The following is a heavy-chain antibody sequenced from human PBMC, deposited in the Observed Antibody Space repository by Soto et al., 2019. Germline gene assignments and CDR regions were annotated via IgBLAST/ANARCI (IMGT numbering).Heavy chain of an antibody. CDR1: GGSISSSYW. CDR3: ARGSGSYYCGMDV. V-gene: IGHV4-4*02. Sequence: QVQLQESGPGLVKPSGTLSLTCAVSGGSISSSYWWSWVRQPPGKGLEWIGEIYHSGSTNYNTSPKXRPXISLYKSKNQFSLKVTSVTAADTAVYYCARGSGSYYCGMDVWGQGTTVTVSS. J-gene: IGHJ6*02. CDR2: IYHSGST.